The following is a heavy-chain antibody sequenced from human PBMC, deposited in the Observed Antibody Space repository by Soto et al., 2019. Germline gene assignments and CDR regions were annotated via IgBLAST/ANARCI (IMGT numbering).Heavy chain of an antibody. CDR1: GFTFSDSW. Sequence: GGSLRLSCVTAGFTFSDSWMNWVRQAPGKGLEWLANLNRDGSVIKYVDSLKGRFTISRDNTRNSVYLEINNLTTEDTAVYYCASWVSTLNYWGQGTLVTVSS. D-gene: IGHD3-16*01. CDR3: ASWVSTLNY. V-gene: IGHV3-7*01. CDR2: LNRDGSVI. J-gene: IGHJ4*02.